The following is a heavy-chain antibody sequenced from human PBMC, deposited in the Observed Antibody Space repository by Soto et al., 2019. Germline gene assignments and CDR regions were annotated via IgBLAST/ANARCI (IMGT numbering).Heavy chain of an antibody. D-gene: IGHD3-10*01. CDR3: ARHDYGSGPLEDYYGMDV. Sequence: PSETLSLTCTVSGGSISSSSYYWGWIRQPPGKGLEWIGSIYYSGSTYYNPSLKSRVTISVDTSKNQFSLKLSSVTAADTAVYYCARHDYGSGPLEDYYGMDVWGQGTTVTVSS. CDR2: IYYSGST. CDR1: GGSISSSSYY. J-gene: IGHJ6*02. V-gene: IGHV4-39*01.